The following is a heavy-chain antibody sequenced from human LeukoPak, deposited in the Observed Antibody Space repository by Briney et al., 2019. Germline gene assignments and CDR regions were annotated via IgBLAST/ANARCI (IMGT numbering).Heavy chain of an antibody. J-gene: IGHJ4*02. CDR1: GFTVSGNY. D-gene: IGHD6-13*01. Sequence: PGRSLRLSCAASGFTVSGNYMSWVRQAPGKGLEWVSVIFTAGSTYNADSVKGRFSISRDKSKNTLYLQMNTLRAEDTAVYFCAGGNSWPGLSYWGQGTLLTVSS. V-gene: IGHV3-53*01. CDR2: IFTAGST. CDR3: AGGNSWPGLSY.